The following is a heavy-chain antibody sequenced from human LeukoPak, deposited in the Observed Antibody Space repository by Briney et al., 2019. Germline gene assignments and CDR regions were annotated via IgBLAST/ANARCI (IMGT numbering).Heavy chain of an antibody. CDR3: ARATRLEWLFRAYYFDY. V-gene: IGHV4-30-4*08. Sequence: PSETLSLTCTVSGGSISSGDYYWSWIRQPPGKGLEWIGYIYYSGSTYYNPSLKSRVTISVDTSKNQFSLKLSSVTAADTAVYYCARATRLEWLFRAYYFDYWGQGTLVTVSS. J-gene: IGHJ4*02. CDR2: IYYSGST. D-gene: IGHD3-3*01. CDR1: GGSISSGDYY.